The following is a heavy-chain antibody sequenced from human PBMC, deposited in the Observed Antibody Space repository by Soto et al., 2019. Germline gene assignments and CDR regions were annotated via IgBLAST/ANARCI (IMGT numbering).Heavy chain of an antibody. V-gene: IGHV3-66*01. CDR2: ISSGGST. CDR3: ARDTLGGASDFLQ. Sequence: EVQLVESGGGLVQPGGSLRLSCAASGFTVSNLYMTWVRQAPGKGLQCVAVISSGGSTYYADSVTGRYTISRDNSKNTLYLEMNSLRAEDTAVYYCARDTLGGASDFLQGGQGDLVTVSS. CDR1: GFTVSNLY. J-gene: IGHJ4*02. D-gene: IGHD3-3*01.